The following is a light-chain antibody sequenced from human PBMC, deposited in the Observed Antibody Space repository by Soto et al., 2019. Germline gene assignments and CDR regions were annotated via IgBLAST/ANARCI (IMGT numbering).Light chain of an antibody. Sequence: QAVVTQPPSASGTPGQRVTISCSGSRSNIGSNTVNWYQHLPGTAPKLLIYNTNQRASGVPDRFAGSKTATPASLAISGLQSEDEGDYYCAAWDYSRNGGVFGGGTQLTV. CDR3: AAWDYSRNGGV. CDR1: RSNIGSNT. J-gene: IGLJ3*02. CDR2: NTN. V-gene: IGLV1-44*01.